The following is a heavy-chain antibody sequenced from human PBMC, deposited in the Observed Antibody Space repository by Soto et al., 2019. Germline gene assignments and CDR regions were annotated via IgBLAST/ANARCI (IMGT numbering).Heavy chain of an antibody. CDR3: ARALEYCSGGSCFPNWFDP. J-gene: IGHJ5*02. V-gene: IGHV3-11*01. CDR2: ISRSGSTI. CDR1: VLTISDSY. Sequence: PWWSLRLSCAASVLTISDSYMSWIRQAPWKGLEWVSYISRSGSTIYYADSVEGRFTISRDSAKNSLYLQMNSLRAEDTAIYYCARALEYCSGGSCFPNWFDPWGQGTLVTVSS. D-gene: IGHD2-15*01.